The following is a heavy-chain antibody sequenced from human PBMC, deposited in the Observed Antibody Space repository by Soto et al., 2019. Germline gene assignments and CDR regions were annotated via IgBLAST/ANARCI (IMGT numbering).Heavy chain of an antibody. J-gene: IGHJ6*02. V-gene: IGHV3-33*01. CDR3: SSVRVVITKDYYYGMDV. CDR2: IWYDGSNK. D-gene: IGHD3-22*01. Sequence: PGGSLRLSCAASGFTFSSYGMHWVRQAPGKGLEWVAVIWYDGSNKYYADSVKGRFTISRDNSKNTLYLQMNSLRAEDTAVYYCSSVRVVITKDYYYGMDVWGQGTTVTVSS. CDR1: GFTFSSYG.